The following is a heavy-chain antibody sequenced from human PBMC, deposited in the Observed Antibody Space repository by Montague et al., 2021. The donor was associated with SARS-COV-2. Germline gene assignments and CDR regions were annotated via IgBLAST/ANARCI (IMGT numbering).Heavy chain of an antibody. D-gene: IGHD2-2*01. CDR3: ARIPVGSKYYFDF. CDR2: TYYRSKWYN. CDR1: GDSVSSNLAT. V-gene: IGHV6-1*01. J-gene: IGHJ4*02. Sequence: SAISGDSVSSNLATWNWIRQSPSRGLEWLGRTYYRSKWYNDYAASVKSRITIDPDTSKHQFSLHLNSVTPEDTAVYYCARIPVGSKYYFDFWGQGTLVTVSS.